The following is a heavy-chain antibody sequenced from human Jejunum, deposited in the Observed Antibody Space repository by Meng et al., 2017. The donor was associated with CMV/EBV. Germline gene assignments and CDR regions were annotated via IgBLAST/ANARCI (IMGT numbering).Heavy chain of an antibody. J-gene: IGHJ4*02. V-gene: IGHV4-4*07. Sequence: VHVHESRPWPRNPSEHLTRPCTVAGRSNNHHYWSWLRQSPGKGLEWIGRIYTRDNTNYNPSLKSRVTMSIDPSKNQFSLNLDSVTAADTAVYYCARGPGESTGEGFDYWGQGTLVTVSS. CDR1: GRSNNHHY. CDR2: IYTRDNT. D-gene: IGHD3-10*01. CDR3: ARGPGESTGEGFDY.